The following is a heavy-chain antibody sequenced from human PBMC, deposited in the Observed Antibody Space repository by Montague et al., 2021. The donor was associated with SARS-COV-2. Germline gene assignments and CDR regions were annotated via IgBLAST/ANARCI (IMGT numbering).Heavy chain of an antibody. D-gene: IGHD1-26*01. CDR1: GDSISSLHYY. J-gene: IGHJ4*01. CDR3: ARRAGVVGVSRFDY. CDR2: VFYSGST. V-gene: IGHV4-39*01. Sequence: SETLSLTCTASGDSISSLHYYWGWIRQSPGKGLEWIGSVFYSGSTYYNPSLRSRVTISVDTSKNQFALRLRSVTATDTAIYYCARRAGVVGVSRFDYWGQGILVPVSS.